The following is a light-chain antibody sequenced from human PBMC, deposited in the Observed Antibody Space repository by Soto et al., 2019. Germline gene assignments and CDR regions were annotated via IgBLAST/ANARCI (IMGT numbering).Light chain of an antibody. J-gene: IGKJ5*01. CDR3: QQRSSWPN. CDR2: GAS. V-gene: IGKV3-11*01. CDR1: QGVSSN. Sequence: EIVMPPSPATLSVSAGERRTSSCRGRQGVSSNLAWYQQKPGQAPRLLIYGASHRAAGIPARFSGSGSGTDFTLTISSLEPEDFAVYYCQQRSSWPNFGQGTRLEI.